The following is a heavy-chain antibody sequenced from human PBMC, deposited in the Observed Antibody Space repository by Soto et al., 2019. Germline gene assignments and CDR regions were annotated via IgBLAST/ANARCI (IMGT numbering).Heavy chain of an antibody. D-gene: IGHD1-26*01. CDR2: VSFDGSNK. V-gene: IGHV3-30-3*01. J-gene: IGHJ4*02. Sequence: GGSLRLSCAASGFTFSTYTLHWVRQAPGKGLEWVAVVSFDGSNKYYADSLEGRFTISRDNSKNTLYLQMNSLRAEDTAVYYCAKDQGGPPSYWGQGTLVTVSS. CDR1: GFTFSTYT. CDR3: AKDQGGPPSY.